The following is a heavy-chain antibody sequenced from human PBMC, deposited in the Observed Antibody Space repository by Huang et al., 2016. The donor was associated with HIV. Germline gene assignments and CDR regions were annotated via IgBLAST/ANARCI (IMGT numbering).Heavy chain of an antibody. CDR3: ARHREGPVAYYSGWGSHLNYMDV. CDR2: IYYKGST. J-gene: IGHJ6*03. Sequence: QLLLQESGPGLVKPSEALALTCAVSGGSIRSSDYPWGWIRQPPGKGREGSGGIYYKGSTHYRPARKRRVTIAVDTSKNLFFLNLTAMTAADTAVYYCARHREGPVAYYSGWGSHLNYMDVWGRGRTVVVSS. D-gene: IGHD3-10*01. CDR1: GGSIRSSDYP. V-gene: IGHV4-39*01.